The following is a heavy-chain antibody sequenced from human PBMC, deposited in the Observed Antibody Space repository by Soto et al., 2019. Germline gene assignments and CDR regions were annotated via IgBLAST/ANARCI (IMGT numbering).Heavy chain of an antibody. CDR2: ISYDGSNK. V-gene: IGHV3-30-3*01. J-gene: IGHJ5*02. Sequence: GGSLRLSCAASGFTFSSYAMHWVRQAPGKGLEWVAVISYDGSNKYYADSVKGRFTISRDNSKNTLYLQMNSLRAEDTAVYYCARSSPIVVVLYNWFDPWGQGTLVTVSS. D-gene: IGHD3-22*01. CDR3: ARSSPIVVVLYNWFDP. CDR1: GFTFSSYA.